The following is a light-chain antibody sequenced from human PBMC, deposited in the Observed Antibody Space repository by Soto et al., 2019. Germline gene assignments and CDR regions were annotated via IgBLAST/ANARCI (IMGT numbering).Light chain of an antibody. V-gene: IGKV3-20*01. J-gene: IGKJ1*01. CDR2: GAS. CDR3: QQYGSSPGT. Sequence: ETGLTQSPAPSPLSQGERATLSCRATPSASSSYLAWYQQKPGQAPRLLIYGASSRATGIPDRFSGSGSGTDFTLTISRLEPEDFAVYYCQQYGSSPGTFGQGTKV. CDR1: PSASSSY.